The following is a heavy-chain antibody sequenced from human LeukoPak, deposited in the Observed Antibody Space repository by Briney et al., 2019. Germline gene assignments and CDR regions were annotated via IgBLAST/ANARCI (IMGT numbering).Heavy chain of an antibody. V-gene: IGHV4-59*12. J-gene: IGHJ4*02. CDR2: IYYSGST. Sequence: SETLSLTCTVSGGSISNYYWSWIRQPPGKGLEWIGYIYYSGSTNYNPSLKSRVTISVDTSKNQFSLKLSSVTAADTAVYYCARRTSYCSGGSCYEGDFDYWGQGTLVTASS. CDR1: GGSISNYY. CDR3: ARRTSYCSGGSCYEGDFDY. D-gene: IGHD2-15*01.